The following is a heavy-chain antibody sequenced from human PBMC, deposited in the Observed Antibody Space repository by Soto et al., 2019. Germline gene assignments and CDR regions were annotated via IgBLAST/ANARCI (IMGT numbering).Heavy chain of an antibody. V-gene: IGHV4-39*01. J-gene: IGHJ4*02. CDR1: GGSISSGSYY. CDR2: IYYSGNA. D-gene: IGHD6-13*01. Sequence: QLQLQESGPGLVKPSETLSLTCTVSGGSISSGSYYWGWVRQPPGKLLEWIGSIYYSGNAYYNPSLKSRVAVSVDTSKTQFSLKVTSVNATDTAVYYCARHKDTSSRYLLPDFWGQGTLVTVSS. CDR3: ARHKDTSSRYLLPDF.